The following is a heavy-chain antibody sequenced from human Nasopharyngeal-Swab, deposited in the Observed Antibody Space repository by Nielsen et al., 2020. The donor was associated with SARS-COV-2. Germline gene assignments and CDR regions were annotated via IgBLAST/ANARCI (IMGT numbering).Heavy chain of an antibody. J-gene: IGHJ4*02. D-gene: IGHD1-26*01. Sequence: GSLRLSCAVYGGSFSGYYWSWIRQPPGKGLEWIGEINHSGSTNYNPSLKSRVTISVDTSKNQFSLKLGSVTAADTAVYYCARGGGATSFDYWGQGTLVTVSS. V-gene: IGHV4-34*01. CDR2: INHSGST. CDR1: GGSFSGYY. CDR3: ARGGGATSFDY.